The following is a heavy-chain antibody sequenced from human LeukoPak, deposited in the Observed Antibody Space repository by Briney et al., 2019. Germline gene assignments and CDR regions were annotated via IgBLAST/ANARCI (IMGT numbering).Heavy chain of an antibody. V-gene: IGHV3-23*01. CDR1: GFTFSNFA. D-gene: IGHD6-19*01. J-gene: IGHJ4*02. CDR2: ISGSGDST. Sequence: GGSLRLSCAASGFTFSNFALSWVRQAPGKGLEWVSAISGSGDSTYYADSVKGRFTISRDNSKNALCLQMNSLRAEDTAVYYCARTISSGGEYWGQGTLVTVSS. CDR3: ARTISSGGEY.